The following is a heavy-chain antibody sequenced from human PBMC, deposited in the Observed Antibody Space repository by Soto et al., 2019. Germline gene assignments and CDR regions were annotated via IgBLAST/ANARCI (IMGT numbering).Heavy chain of an antibody. Sequence: QVQLVQSGAEVKKPGSSVKVSCKASGGTFSSYAISWVRQAPGQGLEWMGGFIPIFGTANYAQKFRGRVTITADESTSTVYMELSSLRSEDTAVYYCATPREYQLRNFDYWGQGTLVTVSS. D-gene: IGHD2-2*01. J-gene: IGHJ4*02. CDR2: FIPIFGTA. CDR1: GGTFSSYA. CDR3: ATPREYQLRNFDY. V-gene: IGHV1-69*01.